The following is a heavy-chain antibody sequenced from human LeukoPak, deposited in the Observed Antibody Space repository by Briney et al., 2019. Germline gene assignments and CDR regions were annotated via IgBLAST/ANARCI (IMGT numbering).Heavy chain of an antibody. V-gene: IGHV3-48*01. J-gene: IGHJ4*02. CDR3: AREDILTGRTDY. CDR2: IRSSSSTV. Sequence: PGGSLRLSCAASGFTFSSYSMNWVRQAPGKGLEWVSYIRSSSSTVYYADSVKGRFTISRDNAKNSLYLQMNSLRAEDTAVYYCAREDILTGRTDYWGQGTLVTVSS. D-gene: IGHD3-9*01. CDR1: GFTFSSYS.